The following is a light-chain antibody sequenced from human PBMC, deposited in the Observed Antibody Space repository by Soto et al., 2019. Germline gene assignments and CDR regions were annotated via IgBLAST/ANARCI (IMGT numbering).Light chain of an antibody. CDR2: NSS. CDR1: QSISTW. CDR3: QDYNSWT. V-gene: IGKV1-5*03. J-gene: IGKJ1*01. Sequence: IHRTHSPATLSASVLDRVTITCLASQSISTWLSCYQRKPGKAPKVLIYNSSNVQSGVSSRFSGSGSGTEFTLTISSLQPDDFATYYCQDYNSWTFGQGTKVDIK.